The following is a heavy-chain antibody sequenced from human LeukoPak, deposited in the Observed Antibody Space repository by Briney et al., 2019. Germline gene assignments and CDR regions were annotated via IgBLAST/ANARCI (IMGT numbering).Heavy chain of an antibody. CDR1: GGSISSYY. CDR2: IYNSGST. CDR3: ARGDFDWLLRY. J-gene: IGHJ4*02. V-gene: IGHV4-59*01. D-gene: IGHD3-9*01. Sequence: SETLSLTCTVSGGSISSYYWSWIRQPPGKGLEWIGYIYNSGSTNYNPSLRSRVTMSGDTSKNQFSLKLSSVTAADTAVYYCARGDFDWLLRYWGQGTLVTVSS.